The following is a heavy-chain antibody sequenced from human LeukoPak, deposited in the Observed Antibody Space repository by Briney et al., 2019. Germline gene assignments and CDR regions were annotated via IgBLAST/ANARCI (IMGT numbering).Heavy chain of an antibody. Sequence: PSETLSLTCTVSGGSISSYYWSWIRQPPGKGLEWIGYIYYSGSTNYNPSLKSRVTMSVDTSKNQFSLKLSSVTAADTAVYYCARDSGLYYFDYWGQGTLVTVSS. CDR3: ARDSGLYYFDY. J-gene: IGHJ4*02. CDR1: GGSISSYY. CDR2: IYYSGST. V-gene: IGHV4-59*12. D-gene: IGHD3-22*01.